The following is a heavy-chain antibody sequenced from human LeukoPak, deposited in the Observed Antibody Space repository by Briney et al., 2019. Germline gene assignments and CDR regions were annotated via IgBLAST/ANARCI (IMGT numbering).Heavy chain of an antibody. Sequence: GSLRLSCSASGFTFSSYAMHWVRQAPGKGLEYVSAISSNGGSTYYADSVKGRFTISRDNSKNTLYLQMSSLRAEDTAVYYCVKSTEWELRLAFDIWGQGTMVTVSS. CDR1: GFTFSSYA. D-gene: IGHD1-26*01. CDR3: VKSTEWELRLAFDI. V-gene: IGHV3-64D*06. CDR2: ISSNGGST. J-gene: IGHJ3*02.